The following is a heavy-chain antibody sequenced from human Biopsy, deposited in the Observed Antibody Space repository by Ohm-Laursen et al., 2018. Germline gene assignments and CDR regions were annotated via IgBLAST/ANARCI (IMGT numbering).Heavy chain of an antibody. V-gene: IGHV1-46*01. CDR3: ARADASTFDS. CDR2: INPGSGDT. CDR1: GYSFTSYY. J-gene: IGHJ4*02. Sequence: ASVKVSCKVSGYSFTSYYLHWVRQAPGQGLEWMGLINPGSGDTILAQKFQGRVSLTRDTSADTAYMRLTSLTSEDTATYYCARADASTFDSWGQGTLVTVSS.